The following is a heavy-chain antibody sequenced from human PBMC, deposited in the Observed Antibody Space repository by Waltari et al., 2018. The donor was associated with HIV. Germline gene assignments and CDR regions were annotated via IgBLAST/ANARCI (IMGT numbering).Heavy chain of an antibody. Sequence: EVQLVETGGGLVQPGGSLRLSCAASGFTVSSNYMSWVRQDPGKGLEWVSVIYSGGSTYYADSVKGRFTSSRDNSKNTLYLQMNSLRAEDTAVYYCARGSGYLWGTYRPFDYWGQGTLVTVSS. CDR3: ARGSGYLWGTYRPFDY. J-gene: IGHJ4*02. D-gene: IGHD3-16*02. V-gene: IGHV3-53*02. CDR1: GFTVSSNY. CDR2: IYSGGST.